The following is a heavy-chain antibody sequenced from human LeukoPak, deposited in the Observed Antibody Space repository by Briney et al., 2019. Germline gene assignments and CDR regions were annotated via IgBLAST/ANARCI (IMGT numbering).Heavy chain of an antibody. CDR1: GFTFSSYA. Sequence: GGSLRLSCAASGFTFSSYAMSWVRQAPGKGLEWVSAISGSGGNTYYADSVKGRFTISRDNSKNTLYLQMNSLRAEDTAVYYCAKSSCGTSWPFGYCFDYWGQGTLVTVSS. J-gene: IGHJ4*02. CDR2: ISGSGGNT. V-gene: IGHV3-23*01. D-gene: IGHD6-13*01. CDR3: AKSSCGTSWPFGYCFDY.